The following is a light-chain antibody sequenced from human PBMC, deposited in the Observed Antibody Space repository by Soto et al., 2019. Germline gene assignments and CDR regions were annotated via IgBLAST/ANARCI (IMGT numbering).Light chain of an antibody. CDR2: DAS. V-gene: IGKV1-5*01. CDR1: QRVNTC. J-gene: IGKJ1*01. CDR3: QQYQIDWT. Sequence: DIQITQSPSTLSASVVDRVSITCRASQRVNTCLAWYQQKPGKAPTLLIYDASSLQSGVPSRFSGSGSGTEFTLTISSLQPDDFATYYCQQYQIDWTFGQGTKVDIK.